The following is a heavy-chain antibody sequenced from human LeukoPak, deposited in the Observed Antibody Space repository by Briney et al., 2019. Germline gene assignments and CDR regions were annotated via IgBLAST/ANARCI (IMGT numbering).Heavy chain of an antibody. Sequence: GASVTVSCKASGYTFTGYYMHWVRQAPGQGLEWMGWINPNSGGTNYAQKFQGRVTMTRDTSISTAYVELSRLRSDDTAVYYCARDWSGYSGYERYNWFDPWGQGTLVTVSS. V-gene: IGHV1-2*02. D-gene: IGHD5-12*01. CDR1: GYTFTGYY. CDR3: ARDWSGYSGYERYNWFDP. J-gene: IGHJ5*02. CDR2: INPNSGGT.